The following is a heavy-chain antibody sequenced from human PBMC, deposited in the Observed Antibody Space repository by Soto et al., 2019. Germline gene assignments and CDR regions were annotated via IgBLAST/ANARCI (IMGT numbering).Heavy chain of an antibody. Sequence: QVQLVQSGAEVKKPGSSVKVSCKASGGTFSSYAISWVRQAPGQGREWMGGIIPIFGTANYAQTFEGRVTINADKSTSTADIELSSQGSKNSAMYYYASASVRLGELSWLYYFDYWGQGTLVTVSS. CDR2: IIPIFGTA. CDR1: GGTFSSYA. V-gene: IGHV1-69*06. J-gene: IGHJ4*02. D-gene: IGHD3-16*02. CDR3: ASASVRLGELSWLYYFDY.